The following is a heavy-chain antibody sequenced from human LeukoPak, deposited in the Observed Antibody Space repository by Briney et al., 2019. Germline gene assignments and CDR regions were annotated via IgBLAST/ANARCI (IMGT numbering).Heavy chain of an antibody. Sequence: GGSLRLSCAASGFTSSSYWMSWVPQAPGKGLEWVANIKQEGSEKYYVDSVKGRFTISRDNAKNSLYLQMNSLRAEDTAVYYCARDREEGLFDPWGQGTLVTVSS. CDR3: ARDREEGLFDP. CDR1: GFTSSSYW. J-gene: IGHJ5*02. D-gene: IGHD1-26*01. CDR2: IKQEGSEK. V-gene: IGHV3-7*01.